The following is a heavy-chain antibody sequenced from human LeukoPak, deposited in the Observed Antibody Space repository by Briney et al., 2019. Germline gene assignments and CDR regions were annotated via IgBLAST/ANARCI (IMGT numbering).Heavy chain of an antibody. D-gene: IGHD6-19*01. V-gene: IGHV3-30*18. CDR2: ISYDGSNK. CDR1: GFTFSSYG. J-gene: IGHJ4*02. Sequence: GSLRLSCAASGFTFSSYGMHWVRQAPGKGLEWVAVISYDGSNKYYADSVKGRFTISRDNSKNTLYLQMNSLRAEDTAVYYCAKGSLYAVAGRLYFDYWGQGTLVTVSS. CDR3: AKGSLYAVAGRLYFDY.